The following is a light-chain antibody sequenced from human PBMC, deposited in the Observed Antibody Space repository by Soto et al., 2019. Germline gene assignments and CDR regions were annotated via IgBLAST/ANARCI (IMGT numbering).Light chain of an antibody. V-gene: IGKV3-20*01. CDR3: QQYGSSTWT. J-gene: IGKJ1*01. CDR1: QSVSSSY. CDR2: DAS. Sequence: IVLTQSPGTLSLSPGERATLSCRASQSVSSSYLAWYQQKPGQAPRLLIYDASSRATGIPDRFSGSGSGTDFTLTISRLEPEEFAVYYCQQYGSSTWTFGQGTKVEIK.